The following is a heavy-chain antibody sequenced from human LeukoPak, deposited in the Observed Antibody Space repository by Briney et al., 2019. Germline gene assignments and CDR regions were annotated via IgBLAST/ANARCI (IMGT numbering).Heavy chain of an antibody. CDR1: GGSFSGYY. Sequence: SETLSLTCAVYGGSFSGYYWSWIRQPPGKGLEWIGEINHSGSTNYNPSLKSRVTISVDTSKNQFSLKLSSVTAADTAVYYCARLSPHREYSYGYWGQGTLVTVSS. CDR2: INHSGST. V-gene: IGHV4-34*01. CDR3: ARLSPHREYSYGY. D-gene: IGHD5-18*01. J-gene: IGHJ4*02.